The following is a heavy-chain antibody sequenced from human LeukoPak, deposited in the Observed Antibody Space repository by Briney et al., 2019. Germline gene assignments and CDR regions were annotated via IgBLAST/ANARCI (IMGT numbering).Heavy chain of an antibody. V-gene: IGHV4-59*01. CDR1: LGSISSYY. CDR3: ARGPLYDSRLGAAFDI. CDR2: IYYSGST. Sequence: SETLSLTCTVSLGSISSYYWSWIRQPPGKGLEWIGYIYYSGSTNYNPSLKSRVTISVDTSKNQFSLKLSSVTAADTAVYYCARGPLYDSRLGAAFDIWGQGTMVTVSS. J-gene: IGHJ3*02. D-gene: IGHD3-22*01.